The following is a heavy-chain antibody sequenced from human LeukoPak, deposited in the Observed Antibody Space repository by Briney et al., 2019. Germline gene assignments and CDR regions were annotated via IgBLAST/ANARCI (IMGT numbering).Heavy chain of an antibody. CDR3: AREAVYYGSGSLDC. V-gene: IGHV4-4*07. CDR2: IYASGST. J-gene: IGHJ4*02. Sequence: SETLSLTCTVSGGSISSYYWTWIRQPARKGLEWIGRIYASGSTNYNPSLKSRVTLALDTSKNQFSLKLSSVTAADTAVYYCAREAVYYGSGSLDCWGQGTLVTVSS. D-gene: IGHD3-10*01. CDR1: GGSISSYY.